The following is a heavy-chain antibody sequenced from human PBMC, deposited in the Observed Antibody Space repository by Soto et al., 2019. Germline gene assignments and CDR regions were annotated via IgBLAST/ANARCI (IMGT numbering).Heavy chain of an antibody. J-gene: IGHJ3*02. Sequence: GGSLRLSCAASGFTFSSYSMNWVRQAPGKGLEWVSSISSSSRYIYYADSVKGRVTISRDNAKNSLYLQMNSLRAEDTAVYYCARPPPTYYDILTGYYSSPTDAFDIWGQGTMVTVSS. D-gene: IGHD3-9*01. V-gene: IGHV3-21*01. CDR2: ISSSSRYI. CDR3: ARPPPTYYDILTGYYSSPTDAFDI. CDR1: GFTFSSYS.